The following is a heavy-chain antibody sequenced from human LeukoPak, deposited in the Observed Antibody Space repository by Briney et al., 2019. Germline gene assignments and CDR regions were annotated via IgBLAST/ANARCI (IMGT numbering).Heavy chain of an antibody. J-gene: IGHJ6*02. D-gene: IGHD5-12*01. V-gene: IGHV3-23*01. CDR2: ISGSGGST. CDR1: GFTFSSYA. Sequence: GGSLRLSCAASGFTFSSYAMSWVRQAPGKGLEWVSAISGSGGSTYYADSVKGRFTISRDNSKNTLYLQMNSLRAEDTAVYYCAKTVNGIVATISSYYGMDVWGQGTTVTVSS. CDR3: AKTVNGIVATISSYYGMDV.